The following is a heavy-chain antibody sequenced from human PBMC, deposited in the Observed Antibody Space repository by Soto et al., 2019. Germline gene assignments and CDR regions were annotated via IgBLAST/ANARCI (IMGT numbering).Heavy chain of an antibody. D-gene: IGHD3-22*01. CDR1: GGSISSGGYY. CDR2: IYYSGST. CDR3: ARDPHYYDSSGYSPYFDY. V-gene: IGHV4-31*03. J-gene: IGHJ4*02. Sequence: PSETLSLTCTVSGGSISSGGYYWSWIRQHPGKGLEWIGYIYYSGSTYYNPSLKSRVTISVDTSKNQFSLKLSSVTAADTAVFYCARDPHYYDSSGYSPYFDYWGQGTLVTVSS.